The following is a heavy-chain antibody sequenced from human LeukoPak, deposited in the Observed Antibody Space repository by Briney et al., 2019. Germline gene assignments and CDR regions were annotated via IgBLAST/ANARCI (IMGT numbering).Heavy chain of an antibody. CDR2: VYYTGST. Sequence: SETLSLTCPVSGGSISNYYYWTWIRQPPGKGLEWIGYVYYTGSTNFNPSLKSRVTMSLDTSRNQFSLKLTSLTAADTAVYFCARGIPFGELYFDQWGQGILVTVSS. CDR3: ARGIPFGELYFDQ. CDR1: GGSISNYY. J-gene: IGHJ4*02. D-gene: IGHD3-10*01. V-gene: IGHV4-59*01.